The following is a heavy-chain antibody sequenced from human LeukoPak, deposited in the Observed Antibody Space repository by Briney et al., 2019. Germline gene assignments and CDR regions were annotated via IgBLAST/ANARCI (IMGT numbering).Heavy chain of an antibody. V-gene: IGHV3-30*09. CDR1: GFTFSSYA. J-gene: IGHJ6*02. CDR3: ARDSGSYYYYGMDV. CDR2: ISYDGSNK. Sequence: PGGSLRLSCAASGFTFSSYAMHWVRQAPGKGPEWVAVISYDGSNKYYADSVKGRFAISRDNSKNTLYLQMNSLRAEDTAVYYCARDSGSYYYYGMDVWGQGTTATVSS. D-gene: IGHD1-26*01.